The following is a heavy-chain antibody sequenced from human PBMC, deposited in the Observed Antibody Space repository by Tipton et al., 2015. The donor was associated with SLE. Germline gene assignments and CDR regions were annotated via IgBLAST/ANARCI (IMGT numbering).Heavy chain of an antibody. CDR2: IFHRGTT. Sequence: TLSLTCIVSGDSISGGDFFWSWIRQHPGKGLEWIGYIFHRGTTYYNTSLKSRLTISIDTSKNEFSLSLTSLTAADTALYYCARDAPTVAAFDIWGQGTMVTVSS. D-gene: IGHD4-11*01. J-gene: IGHJ3*02. V-gene: IGHV4-31*03. CDR1: GDSISGGDFF. CDR3: ARDAPTVAAFDI.